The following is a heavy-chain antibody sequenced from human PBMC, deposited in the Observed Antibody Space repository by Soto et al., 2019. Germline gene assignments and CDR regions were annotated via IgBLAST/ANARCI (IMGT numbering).Heavy chain of an antibody. CDR3: ARLYSSSWYSRYIHGMDV. CDR1: GFTFSSYA. D-gene: IGHD6-13*01. Sequence: PGGSLRLSCAASGFTFSSYAMHWVRQAPGKGLGWVAVISYDGSNKYYADSVKGRFTISRDNSKNTLYLQMNSLRAEDTAVYYCARLYSSSWYSRYIHGMDVWGQGTTVTVSS. V-gene: IGHV3-30-3*01. CDR2: ISYDGSNK. J-gene: IGHJ6*02.